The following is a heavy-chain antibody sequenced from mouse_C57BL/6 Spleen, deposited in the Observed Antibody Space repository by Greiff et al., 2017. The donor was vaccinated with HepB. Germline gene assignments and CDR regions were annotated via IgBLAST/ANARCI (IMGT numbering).Heavy chain of an antibody. CDR2: IDPANGNT. Sequence: EVQGVESVAELVRPGASVKLSCTASGFNIKNTYMHWVKQRPEQGLEWIGRIDPANGNTKYAPKFQGKATITADTSSNTAYLQLSSLTSEDTAIYYCADYYYGSNYFDYWGQGTTLTVSS. J-gene: IGHJ2*01. D-gene: IGHD1-1*01. CDR3: ADYYYGSNYFDY. CDR1: GFNIKNTY. V-gene: IGHV14-3*01.